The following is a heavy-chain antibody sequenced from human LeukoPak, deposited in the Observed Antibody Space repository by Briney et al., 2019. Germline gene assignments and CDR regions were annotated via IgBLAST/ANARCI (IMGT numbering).Heavy chain of an antibody. CDR3: ATGRDAYKLGNY. J-gene: IGHJ4*02. V-gene: IGHV3-66*02. D-gene: IGHD5-24*01. CDR1: GFTVSSSY. Sequence: GGPLRLSCGASGFTVSSSYMNWVRQTPGKGPEWVSVFYSDGSTFYTDSVKGRFTISRDDSRNTVYLQMNSLRPEGTAVYYCATGRDAYKLGNYWGQGTLVTVSS. CDR2: FYSDGST.